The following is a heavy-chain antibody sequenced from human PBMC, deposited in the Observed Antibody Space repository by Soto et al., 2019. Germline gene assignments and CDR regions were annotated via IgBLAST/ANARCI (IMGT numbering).Heavy chain of an antibody. CDR1: GFTFSSYW. V-gene: IGHV3-7*01. CDR3: ARNPSNDDGDYRRLDY. Sequence: EVQLVESGGGLVQPGGALRLSCAASGFTFSSYWMSWVRQAPGKGLEWVANIKQDGSEKYYVDSVKGRFTISRDNAKNSLYLQMNSLRAEDTAVYYCARNPSNDDGDYRRLDYWGQGTLVTVSS. J-gene: IGHJ4*02. CDR2: IKQDGSEK. D-gene: IGHD4-17*01.